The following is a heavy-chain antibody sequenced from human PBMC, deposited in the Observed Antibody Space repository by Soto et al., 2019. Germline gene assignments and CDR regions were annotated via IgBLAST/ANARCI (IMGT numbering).Heavy chain of an antibody. J-gene: IGHJ6*02. CDR1: GFTFSSYG. V-gene: IGHV3-30*18. CDR2: ISYDGSNK. CDR3: AKDPKYYDFWSGYLRYYYYYGMDV. D-gene: IGHD3-3*01. Sequence: QVQLVESGGGVVQPGRSPRLSCAASGFTFSSYGMHWVRQAPGKGLEWVAVISYDGSNKYYADSVKGRFTISRDNSKNTLYLQMNSLRAEDTAVYYCAKDPKYYDFWSGYLRYYYYYGMDVWGQGTTVTVSS.